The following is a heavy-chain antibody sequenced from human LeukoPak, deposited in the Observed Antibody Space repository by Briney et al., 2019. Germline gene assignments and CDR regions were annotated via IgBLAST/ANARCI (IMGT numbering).Heavy chain of an antibody. Sequence: GGSLRLSCAASGFTFSSYGMHWVRQAPGKGLEWVAVISYDGSNKYYADSVKGRFTISRDNSKNTLYLQMNSLRAEDTAVYYCAKDGVGGASDHWGQGTLVTVSS. D-gene: IGHD1-26*01. J-gene: IGHJ4*02. CDR1: GFTFSSYG. CDR2: ISYDGSNK. V-gene: IGHV3-30*18. CDR3: AKDGVGGASDH.